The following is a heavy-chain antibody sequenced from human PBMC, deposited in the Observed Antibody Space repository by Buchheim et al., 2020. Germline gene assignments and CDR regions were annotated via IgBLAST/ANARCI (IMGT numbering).Heavy chain of an antibody. CDR3: ARRRNEGRPFDY. J-gene: IGHJ4*02. CDR1: GGSVSSDTYY. V-gene: IGHV4-61*01. CDR2: IFSSGRT. Sequence: QVQLQESGPGLVKPSETLSLTCAVSGGSVSSDTYYWTWIRQPPGKELEWIGYIFSSGRTNYNPSLKSRVTISVDTSKNQFSLRLSSVTAADTAVYYCARRRNEGRPFDYWGQGTL.